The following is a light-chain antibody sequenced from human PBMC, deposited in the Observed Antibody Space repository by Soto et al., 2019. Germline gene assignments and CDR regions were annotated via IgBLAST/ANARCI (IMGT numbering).Light chain of an antibody. CDR3: QQPSNWPLT. CDR1: QSVSSY. V-gene: IGKV3-11*01. J-gene: IGKJ4*01. CDR2: DAS. Sequence: EIVLTQSPATLSFSPGERATLSCRASQSVSSYLAWYQQKPGQAPRLLIYDASNRATGIPARFSGSGSGTDFTLTISSLEPEDFAVYFCQQPSNWPLTFGGGTKVEIK.